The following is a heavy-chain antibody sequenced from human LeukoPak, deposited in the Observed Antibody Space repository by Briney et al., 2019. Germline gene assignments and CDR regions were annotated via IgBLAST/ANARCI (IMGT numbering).Heavy chain of an antibody. CDR2: IYHSGST. CDR3: ARAPTIGYCSSTSCEPPDYYYGMDV. J-gene: IGHJ6*02. Sequence: PSQTLSLTCAVSGGSISSGGYSWSWIRQPPGKGLEWIGYIYHSGSTYYNPSLKSRVTISVDRSKNQFSLKLSSVTAADTAVYYCARAPTIGYCSSTSCEPPDYYYGMDVWGQGTTVTVSS. D-gene: IGHD2-2*01. V-gene: IGHV4-30-2*01. CDR1: GGSISSGGYS.